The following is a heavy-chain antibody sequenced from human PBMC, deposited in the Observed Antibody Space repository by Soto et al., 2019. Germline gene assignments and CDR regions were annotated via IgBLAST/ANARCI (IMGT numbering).Heavy chain of an antibody. Sequence: QVQLVESGGDVVQPGRSLRLSCAASGFTFSSYAMYWVRQAPGKGLEWVAVISYDGNNKYYADSVKGRFTISRDNSKNTLYLQRNGLRAEDKAVYYCARAGCDGGSCYTLVGLRYGMDVWGQGTTVTVSS. V-gene: IGHV3-30-3*01. D-gene: IGHD2-15*01. CDR3: ARAGCDGGSCYTLVGLRYGMDV. CDR2: ISYDGNNK. CDR1: GFTFSSYA. J-gene: IGHJ6*02.